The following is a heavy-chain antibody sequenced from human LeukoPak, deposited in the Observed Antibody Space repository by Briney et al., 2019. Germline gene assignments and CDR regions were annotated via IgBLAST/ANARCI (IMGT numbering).Heavy chain of an antibody. D-gene: IGHD6-19*01. J-gene: IGHJ4*02. V-gene: IGHV1-46*02. CDR2: INLSGGST. CDR3: ARESDIAVAGTGFDY. Sequence: ASVTVSFKASGYTFNAYYMHWVRQAPGQGREWMGIINLSGGSTRYAQEFQGRVTMTRDTSTSTVHMDLSSLRSDDTAVYYCARESDIAVAGTGFDYWGQGTLVTVSS. CDR1: GYTFNAYY.